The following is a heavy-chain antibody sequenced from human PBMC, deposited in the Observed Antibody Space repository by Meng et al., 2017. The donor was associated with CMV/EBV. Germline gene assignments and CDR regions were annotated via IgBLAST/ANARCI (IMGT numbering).Heavy chain of an antibody. Sequence: SETLSLTCAVLGGSFSGYYWSWIRQPPGKGLEWIGEINHSGSTNHNLSLKSRVTISVDTSKNQFSLKLSSVTAADTAVYYCARGPSSGWYWGWGQGTLVTVSS. CDR3: ARGPSSGWYWG. D-gene: IGHD6-19*01. CDR1: GGSFSGYY. CDR2: INHSGST. J-gene: IGHJ4*02. V-gene: IGHV4-34*01.